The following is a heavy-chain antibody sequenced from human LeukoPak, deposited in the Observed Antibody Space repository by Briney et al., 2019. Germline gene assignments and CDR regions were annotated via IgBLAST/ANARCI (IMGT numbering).Heavy chain of an antibody. CDR1: GDSVSDFS. D-gene: IGHD3-22*01. J-gene: IGHJ6*02. V-gene: IGHV4-59*02. CDR3: ARDLGYDSRYYYYYGMDV. Sequence: PSETLSLTCTVSGDSVSDFSWNWIRQTAGKGLEWIGSIYYSGSTYYNPSLKSRVTISVDTSKNQFSLKLSSVTAADTAVYYCARDLGYDSRYYYYYGMDVWGQGTTVTVSS. CDR2: IYYSGST.